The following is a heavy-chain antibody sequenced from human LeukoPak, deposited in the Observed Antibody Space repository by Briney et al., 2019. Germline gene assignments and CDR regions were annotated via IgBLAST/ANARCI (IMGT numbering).Heavy chain of an antibody. J-gene: IGHJ5*02. Sequence: ASVKVSCKASGGPFSSYAIRWVRQAPGQGLEWMGGIIPIFGTANYAQKFQGRVTIPADESTSTAHMELSSLRSEDTAVYYCARTPTIIAARPHWFDPWGQGTRDTVSS. CDR2: IIPIFGTA. CDR3: ARTPTIIAARPHWFDP. V-gene: IGHV1-69*13. D-gene: IGHD6-6*01. CDR1: GGPFSSYA.